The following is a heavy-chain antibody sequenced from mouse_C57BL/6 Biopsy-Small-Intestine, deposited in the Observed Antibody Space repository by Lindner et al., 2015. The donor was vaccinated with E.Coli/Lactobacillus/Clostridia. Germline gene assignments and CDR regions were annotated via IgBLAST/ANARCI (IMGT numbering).Heavy chain of an antibody. CDR1: GYTFTSYA. Sequence: SVKVSCKASGYTFTSYAMHWVRQAPGQRLEWMGWINAGNGNTKYSQKFQGRVTITRDTSASTAYMELSSLRSEDTAVYYCARDPQHATNYFDYWGQGTLVTVSS. D-gene: IGHD6-1*01. CDR3: ARDPQHATNYFDY. J-gene: IGHJ2*01. V-gene: IGHV1-84*02. CDR2: INAGNGNT.